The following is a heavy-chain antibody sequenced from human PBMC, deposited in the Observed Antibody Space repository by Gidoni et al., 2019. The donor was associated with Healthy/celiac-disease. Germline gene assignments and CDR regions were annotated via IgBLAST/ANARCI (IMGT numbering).Heavy chain of an antibody. D-gene: IGHD6-25*01. Sequence: VQLVPSGAEVKKPGESLKISCKGSGHSVTSDWIGWVRQMPGKGLEWMGLIYPGDSDTRYSPSFQGQVTISVDKSINTAYLQWSSLKASDTAMYYCARAAEVGYYFDYWGQGTLVTVSS. V-gene: IGHV5-51*01. CDR1: GHSVTSDW. CDR3: ARAAEVGYYFDY. J-gene: IGHJ4*02. CDR2: IYPGDSDT.